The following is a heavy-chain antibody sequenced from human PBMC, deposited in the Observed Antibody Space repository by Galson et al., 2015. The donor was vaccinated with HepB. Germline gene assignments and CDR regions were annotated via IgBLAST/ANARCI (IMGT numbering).Heavy chain of an antibody. CDR3: AREVELERLGVGGEHYYYGMDV. CDR2: IIPIFGTA. CDR1: GGTFSSYA. Sequence: SAKVSCKASGGTFSSYAISWVRQAPGQGLEWMGGIIPIFGTANYAQKFQGRVTITADESTSTAYMELSSLRSEDTAVYYCAREVELERLGVGGEHYYYGMDVWGQGTTVTVSS. D-gene: IGHD1-1*01. V-gene: IGHV1-69*13. J-gene: IGHJ6*02.